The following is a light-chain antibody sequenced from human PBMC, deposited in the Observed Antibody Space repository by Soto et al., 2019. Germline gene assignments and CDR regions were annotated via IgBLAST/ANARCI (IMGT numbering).Light chain of an antibody. J-gene: IGKJ1*01. CDR2: GAS. V-gene: IGKV3-20*01. CDR1: QSVSSSY. CDR3: QQYGTSPWT. Sequence: EIVLTQSPDTLSLSPGERATLSCRASQSVSSSYLAWYQQKPGQAPRLLIYGASSRATGIPDRFSGSGSGTDFTLTISRPEPEDFAVYYCQQYGTSPWTFGHGTKVEIK.